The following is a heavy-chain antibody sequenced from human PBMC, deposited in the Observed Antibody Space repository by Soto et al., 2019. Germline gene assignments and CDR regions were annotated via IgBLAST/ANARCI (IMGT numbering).Heavy chain of an antibody. CDR3: AKDLLDYLYYFDY. V-gene: IGHV3-23*01. D-gene: IGHD4-17*01. J-gene: IGHJ4*02. CDR2: ISGSGVST. Sequence: PGGSLRLSCAASGFTFSSYAMSWVRQAPGKGLEWVSAISGSGVSTYYADSVKGRFTISRDNSKNTLYLQMNSLRAEDTAVYYCAKDLLDYLYYFDYWGQGALVTVSS. CDR1: GFTFSSYA.